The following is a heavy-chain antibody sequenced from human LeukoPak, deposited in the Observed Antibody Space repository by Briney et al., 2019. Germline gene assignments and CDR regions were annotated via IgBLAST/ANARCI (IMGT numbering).Heavy chain of an antibody. CDR2: INAGNGNT. D-gene: IGHD3-9*01. J-gene: IGHJ5*02. CDR3: ARTQKIVLRHFDWPNWFDP. CDR1: GYTFTSYA. V-gene: IGHV1-3*01. Sequence: ASVKVSCKASGYTFTSYAMHWVRQAPGQRLEWMGWINAGNGNTKYSQEFQGRVTITRDTSASTAYMELSSLRSDDTAVYYCARTQKIVLRHFDWPNWFDPWGQGTLVTVSS.